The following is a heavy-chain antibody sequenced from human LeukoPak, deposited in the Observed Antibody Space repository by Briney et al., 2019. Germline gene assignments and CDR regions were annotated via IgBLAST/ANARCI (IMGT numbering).Heavy chain of an antibody. CDR3: AIRPMGSNPDWFDP. V-gene: IGHV4-4*07. CDR2: IYTSGST. Sequence: PSETLSLTCTVSGGSISSYYWSWIRQPAGKGLEWIGRIYTSGSTNYNPSLKSRVTISVDKSKNQFSLKLSSVTAADTAVYYCAIRPMGSNPDWFDPWGQGTLVTVSS. J-gene: IGHJ5*02. D-gene: IGHD3-10*01. CDR1: GGSISSYY.